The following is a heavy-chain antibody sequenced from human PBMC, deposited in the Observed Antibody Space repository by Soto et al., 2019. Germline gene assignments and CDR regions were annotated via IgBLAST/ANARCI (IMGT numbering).Heavy chain of an antibody. D-gene: IGHD3-22*01. CDR2: INAGNGNT. Sequence: QVQLVQSGAEVKKPGASVKVSCKASGYTFTSYAMHWVRQAPGQRLEWMGWINAGNGNTKYSQKFQGRVTITRDKSASKAYMELSNLRSEDTAVYYCARDRNLRGYYYGGGEFDYWGQGTLVTVSS. V-gene: IGHV1-3*01. CDR3: ARDRNLRGYYYGGGEFDY. CDR1: GYTFTSYA. J-gene: IGHJ4*02.